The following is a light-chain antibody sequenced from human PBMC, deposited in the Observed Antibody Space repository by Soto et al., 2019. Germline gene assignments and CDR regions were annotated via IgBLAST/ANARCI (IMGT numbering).Light chain of an antibody. V-gene: IGKV1-39*01. J-gene: IGKJ1*01. CDR3: QQSYSTPWT. CDR2: DAS. Sequence: DIQMTQSPSSLSASVGDRVTLTCRASQSISKDLNWYQQKPGKAPILLISDASTLQSDVLSRFSGAVSGTDFTLTITNLQPEDFATYFCQQSYSTPWTFGLGTKVDIK. CDR1: QSISKD.